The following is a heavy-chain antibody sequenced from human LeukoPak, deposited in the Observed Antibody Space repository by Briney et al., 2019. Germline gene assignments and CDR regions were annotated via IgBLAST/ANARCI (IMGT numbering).Heavy chain of an antibody. CDR1: GYTFTNYY. Sequence: GASVKVSCKASGYTFTNYYIHWVRQAPGQGLECMGIINPSGGSTSYAQKFQGRVTMTRDMPTSTVYMELSSLRSEDTAVYYCARGGVGATTYVWFDPWGQGTLVTASS. D-gene: IGHD1-26*01. CDR2: INPSGGST. J-gene: IGHJ5*02. V-gene: IGHV1-46*01. CDR3: ARGGVGATTYVWFDP.